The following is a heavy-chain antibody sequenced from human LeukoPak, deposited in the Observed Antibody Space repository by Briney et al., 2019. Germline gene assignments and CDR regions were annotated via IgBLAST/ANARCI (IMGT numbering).Heavy chain of an antibody. J-gene: IGHJ4*02. CDR1: GFTFDDHT. V-gene: IGHV3-43*01. CDR2: ISWDGGTT. Sequence: PGGSLRLSCAASGFTFDDHTMHWVRQPPGKGLEWVSLISWDGGTTYYAGSVKGRFTISRDNTKNSLYLEMNSLRTEDTALYYCAKSDHRRDGFNYDYWGQGTLVTVSS. D-gene: IGHD5-24*01. CDR3: AKSDHRRDGFNYDY.